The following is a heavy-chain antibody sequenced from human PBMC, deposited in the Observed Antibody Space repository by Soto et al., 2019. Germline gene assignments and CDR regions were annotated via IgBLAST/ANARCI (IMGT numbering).Heavy chain of an antibody. J-gene: IGHJ2*01. Sequence: QVQLVESGGGVVQPGKSLRLSCAGSGFTFNTHSIHWVRQAPGKGLELVAVIAFDESTKSYADSVTGRFTISRDNSENSVYAPTDLPRLDDTARYYCAREWELYSASGLWYFDLWGRGALVTVSS. CDR2: IAFDESTK. CDR3: AREWELYSASGLWYFDL. V-gene: IGHV3-30*04. D-gene: IGHD1-26*01. CDR1: GFTFNTHS.